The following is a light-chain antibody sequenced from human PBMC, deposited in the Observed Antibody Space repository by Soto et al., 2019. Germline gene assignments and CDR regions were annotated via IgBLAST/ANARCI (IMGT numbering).Light chain of an antibody. CDR3: SSYTSSSPWV. Sequence: QSALTQPASVSGSPGQSITISCTGTSSDVGGYNYVSWYQQHPGKAPKLMIYEVSNRPSGVSNRFSGSKSGNTASLTISGLQAEAESDYYCSSYTSSSPWVFGGGTKLTV. V-gene: IGLV2-14*01. CDR1: SSDVGGYNY. CDR2: EVS. J-gene: IGLJ3*02.